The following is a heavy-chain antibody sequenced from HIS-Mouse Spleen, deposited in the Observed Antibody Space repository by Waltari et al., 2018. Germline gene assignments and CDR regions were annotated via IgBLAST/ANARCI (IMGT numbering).Heavy chain of an antibody. Sequence: QVQMVQSGAEVKKPGASVKVSCKASGYTFTSYDINWVRQATGQGLEWMGWMNPTTGNTRYAQKFQGSVTMTRNTSRSTAYMELGSLRSEDTAVYYCARGLVVPAVGNWFDPWGQGTLVTVSS. CDR1: GYTFTSYD. CDR2: MNPTTGNT. CDR3: ARGLVVPAVGNWFDP. D-gene: IGHD2-2*01. J-gene: IGHJ5*02. V-gene: IGHV1-8*01.